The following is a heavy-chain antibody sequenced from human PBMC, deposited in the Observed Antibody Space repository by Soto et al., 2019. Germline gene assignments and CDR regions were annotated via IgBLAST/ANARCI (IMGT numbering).Heavy chain of an antibody. CDR3: ARGLPGAIVVPGDY. V-gene: IGHV4-39*01. Sequence: QLQLQESGPGLVKPSETLSLTCTVSGGSISSGSYYWGWIRQPPGKGLEWIGSIYYSGSTYYNPSLKSRVTISVDTSKNQFSLKLSSVTAADTAVYYCARGLPGAIVVPGDYWGQGTLVTVSS. CDR1: GGSISSGSYY. J-gene: IGHJ4*02. CDR2: IYYSGST. D-gene: IGHD3-22*01.